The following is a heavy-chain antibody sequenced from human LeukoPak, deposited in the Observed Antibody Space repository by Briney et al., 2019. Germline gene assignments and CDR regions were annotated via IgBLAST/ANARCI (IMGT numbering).Heavy chain of an antibody. CDR1: GFTVSSNY. V-gene: IGHV3-53*01. Sequence: PPGGSLRLSCAASGFTVSSNYMSWVRQAPGKGLEWVSVIYSGGSAYYADSVKGRFTISRDNSKNTLYLQMNSLRAEDSAVYYCAKTGNPATGDFWGQGTLVTVSS. J-gene: IGHJ4*02. CDR2: IYSGGSA. CDR3: AKTGNPATGDF. D-gene: IGHD1-1*01.